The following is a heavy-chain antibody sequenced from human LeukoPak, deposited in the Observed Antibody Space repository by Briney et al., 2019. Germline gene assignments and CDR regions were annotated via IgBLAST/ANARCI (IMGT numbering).Heavy chain of an antibody. Sequence: VASVKVSCKASGYTFTTSGISWVRQAPGQGLEWMGWISVYSGNTKYAQKLQGRVTMTTDTSTSTAYMEVRSLRSDDTAVYYRARGGYCSTTSCYEYFYYYYMDAWGKGTPVTVSS. CDR1: GYTFTTSG. CDR2: ISVYSGNT. D-gene: IGHD2-2*01. CDR3: ARGGYCSTTSCYEYFYYYYMDA. V-gene: IGHV1-18*01. J-gene: IGHJ6*03.